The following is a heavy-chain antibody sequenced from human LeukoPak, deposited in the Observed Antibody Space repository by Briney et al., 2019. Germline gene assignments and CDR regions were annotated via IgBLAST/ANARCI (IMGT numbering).Heavy chain of an antibody. V-gene: IGHV3-72*01. Sequence: PGGSLRLSCAASGFIFSDHYMDWVRQAPGKGLEWVGRIRNKVNGHTTEYAASVNGRFTISRDDSTNSLYLQMHSLKIEDTAVYFCARTYSSGWDSTYFDSWGQGTLVTVSS. CDR1: GFIFSDHY. J-gene: IGHJ4*02. D-gene: IGHD6-25*01. CDR2: IRNKVNGHTT. CDR3: ARTYSSGWDSTYFDS.